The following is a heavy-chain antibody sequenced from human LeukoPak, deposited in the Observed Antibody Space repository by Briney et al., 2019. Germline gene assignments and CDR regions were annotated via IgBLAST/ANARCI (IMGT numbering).Heavy chain of an antibody. D-gene: IGHD4-17*01. Sequence: ASVKVSCKASGYTFTSYGISWVRQAPGQGLEWMGWISAYNGNTNYAQKLQGRVTMTTDTSTSTAYMELRSLRSDDTAVYYCARLNDYDGPGFFDFWGKGTLVTVSS. J-gene: IGHJ4*02. CDR2: ISAYNGNT. CDR3: ARLNDYDGPGFFDF. V-gene: IGHV1-18*01. CDR1: GYTFTSYG.